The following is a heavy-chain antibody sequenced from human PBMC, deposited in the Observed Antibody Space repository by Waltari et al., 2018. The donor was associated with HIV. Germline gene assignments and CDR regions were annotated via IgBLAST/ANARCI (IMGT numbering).Heavy chain of an antibody. V-gene: IGHV4-4*02. J-gene: IGHJ6*02. CDR2: IYHSGST. Sequence: QVQLQESGPGLVKPSGTLSLTCAVSGGSISSSNWWSWVRQPPGKGLEWIGQIYHSGSTNYNPSLKSRVTISVDKTKNQFSLKLSSVTAADTAVYYCARDVVGATGVGYYYYGMDVWGQGTTVTVSS. CDR1: GGSISSSNW. CDR3: ARDVVGATGVGYYYYGMDV. D-gene: IGHD1-26*01.